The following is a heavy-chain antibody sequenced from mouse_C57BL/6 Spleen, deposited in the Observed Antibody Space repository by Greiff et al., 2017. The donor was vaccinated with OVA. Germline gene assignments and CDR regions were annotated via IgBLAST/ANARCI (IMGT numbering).Heavy chain of an antibody. CDR2: IYPGSGST. CDR3: ARSRYYYGSRGYFDY. J-gene: IGHJ2*01. D-gene: IGHD1-1*01. Sequence: QVQLQQPGAELVKPGASVKMSCKASGYTFTSYWLTWVKQRPGQGLEWIGDIYPGSGSTNYNEKFKSKATLTVDTSSSTAYMQLSSLTSEDSAVYYCARSRYYYGSRGYFDYWGQGTTLTVSS. V-gene: IGHV1-55*01. CDR1: GYTFTSYW.